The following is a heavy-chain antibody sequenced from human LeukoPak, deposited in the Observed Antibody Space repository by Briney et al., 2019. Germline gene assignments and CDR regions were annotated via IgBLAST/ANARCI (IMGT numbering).Heavy chain of an antibody. Sequence: GGSLRLSCAASGFTFSSYSMNWVRQAPGKGLEWVSSISSSSSYIYYADSVKGRFTISRDNAKNSLYLQMNSLGAEDTAVYYCAREEGSSSISSLDYWGQGTLVTVSS. J-gene: IGHJ4*02. CDR1: GFTFSSYS. CDR3: AREEGSSSISSLDY. D-gene: IGHD6-6*01. V-gene: IGHV3-21*01. CDR2: ISSSSSYI.